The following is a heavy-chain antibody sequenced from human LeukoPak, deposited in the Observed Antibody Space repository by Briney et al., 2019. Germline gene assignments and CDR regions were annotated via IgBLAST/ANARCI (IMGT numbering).Heavy chain of an antibody. Sequence: SETLSLTCAVSGYSISSGYYWGWIRQPPGKGLEWIGSIYHSGSTYCNPSLKSRVTISVDTSKNQFSLKLCSVTAADTAVYYCARHVRDGGVTTEAHYYYMDVWGKGTTVTVSS. CDR2: IYHSGST. J-gene: IGHJ6*03. CDR1: GYSISSGYY. V-gene: IGHV4-38-2*01. D-gene: IGHD3-16*01. CDR3: ARHVRDGGVTTEAHYYYMDV.